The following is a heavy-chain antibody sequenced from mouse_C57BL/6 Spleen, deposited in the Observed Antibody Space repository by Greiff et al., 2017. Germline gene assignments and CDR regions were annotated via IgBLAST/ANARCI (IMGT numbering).Heavy chain of an antibody. CDR2: INPNNGGT. CDR1: GYTFTDYY. J-gene: IGHJ4*01. Sequence: EVQLQQSGPELVKPGASVKISCKASGYTFTDYYMNWVKQSHGKSLEWIGDINPNNGGTSYNQKFKGKATLTVDKSSSTAYMELRSLTSEDSAVYYCARGGNYESLYAMDYWGQGTSVTVSS. V-gene: IGHV1-26*01. D-gene: IGHD2-1*01. CDR3: ARGGNYESLYAMDY.